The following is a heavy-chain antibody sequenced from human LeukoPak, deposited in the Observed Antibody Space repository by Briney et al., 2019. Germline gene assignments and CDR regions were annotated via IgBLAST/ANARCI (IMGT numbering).Heavy chain of an antibody. V-gene: IGHV4-4*02. CDR1: GGSISSSNW. CDR3: ARVQDSDYVYYYYGMDV. CDR2: IYHSGST. J-gene: IGHJ6*02. D-gene: IGHD5-12*01. Sequence: SETLSLTCAVSGGSISSSNWWSWVRQPPGKGLEWIGEIYHSGSTNYNPSLKSRVTISVDKSKNQFSLKLSSVTAADTAVYYCARVQDSDYVYYYYGMDVWGQGTTVTVSS.